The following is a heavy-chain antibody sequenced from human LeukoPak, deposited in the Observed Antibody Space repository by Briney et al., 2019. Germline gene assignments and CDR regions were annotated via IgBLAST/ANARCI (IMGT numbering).Heavy chain of an antibody. CDR3: ASSLADYDSSGYRYYFDY. V-gene: IGHV3-74*01. D-gene: IGHD3-22*01. CDR2: INSDGSST. CDR1: GFTFSSYW. J-gene: IGHJ4*02. Sequence: PGGSLRLSCAASGFTFSSYWMHWVRQAPGKGLVWVSRINSDGSSTSYADSVKGRFTISRDNAKNTLYLQMNSLRAEDTAVYYCASSLADYDSSGYRYYFDYWGQGTLVTLSS.